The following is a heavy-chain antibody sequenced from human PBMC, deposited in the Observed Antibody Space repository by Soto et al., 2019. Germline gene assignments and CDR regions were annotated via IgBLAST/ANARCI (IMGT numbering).Heavy chain of an antibody. CDR3: ARQLRLPATDYYFDY. V-gene: IGHV4-39*01. D-gene: IGHD2-2*01. Sequence: SETLSLTCTVSGGSISSSSYYWGWIRQPPGKGLEWIGSIYYSGSTYYNPSLKSRVTISVDTSKNQFSLKLSSVTAADTAVYYCARQLRLPATDYYFDYWGQGTLVTVSS. J-gene: IGHJ4*02. CDR1: GGSISSSSYY. CDR2: IYYSGST.